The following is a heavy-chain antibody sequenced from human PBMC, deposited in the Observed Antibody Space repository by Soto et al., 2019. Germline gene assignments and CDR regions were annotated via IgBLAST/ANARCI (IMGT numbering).Heavy chain of an antibody. Sequence: SETLSLTCAVYGGSFSGYYWSWIRQPPGKGLEWIGEINHYNPSLKSRVTISVDTSKNQFSLKLNSVTAADTAVYYCARVPITMVRGYGMDVWGQGTTVTVSS. CDR2: IN. D-gene: IGHD3-10*01. V-gene: IGHV4-34*01. CDR1: GGSFSGYY. CDR3: ARVPITMVRGYGMDV. J-gene: IGHJ6*02.